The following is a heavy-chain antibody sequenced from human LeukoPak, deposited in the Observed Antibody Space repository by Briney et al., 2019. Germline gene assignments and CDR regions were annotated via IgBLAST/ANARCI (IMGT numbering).Heavy chain of an antibody. V-gene: IGHV1-2*02. CDR2: INPNSGGT. D-gene: IGHD3-9*01. Sequence: ASVKVSCKASGYTFTGYFMHWVRQAPGQGLEWMGWINPNSGGTNYAQKFQGRVTMTRDTSISTAYMGLSRLRSDDTAVYYCARAHATFDWLLPEYFQHWGQGTLVTVSS. CDR3: ARAHATFDWLLPEYFQH. CDR1: GYTFTGYF. J-gene: IGHJ1*01.